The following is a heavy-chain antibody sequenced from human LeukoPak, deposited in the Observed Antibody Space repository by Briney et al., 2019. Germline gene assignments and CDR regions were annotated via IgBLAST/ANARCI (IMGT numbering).Heavy chain of an antibody. Sequence: SQPLSLTCTVSGGSISSGGYYWSWIRQHPGKGLEWIGYIYYSGSTYYNPSLKSRVTISVDTSKNQFSLKLSSVTAADTAVYYCARGTIAAAGSWGQGTLVTVSS. V-gene: IGHV4-31*03. J-gene: IGHJ4*02. D-gene: IGHD6-13*01. CDR1: GGSISSGGYY. CDR2: IYYSGST. CDR3: ARGTIAAAGS.